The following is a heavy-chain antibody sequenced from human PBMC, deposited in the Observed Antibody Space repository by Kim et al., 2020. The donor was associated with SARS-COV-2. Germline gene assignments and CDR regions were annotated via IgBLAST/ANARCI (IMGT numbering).Heavy chain of an antibody. CDR3: AREGVGAYQLLWGPLDH. Sequence: GGSLRLSCAASGFTFSSYAMHWVRQAPGKGLEWVAVISYDGSNKYYADSVKGRFTISRDNSKNTLYLQMNSLRAEDTAVYYCAREGVGAYQLLWGPLDHWGQGTLVTVSS. CDR1: GFTFSSYA. D-gene: IGHD2-2*01. V-gene: IGHV3-30*04. J-gene: IGHJ5*02. CDR2: ISYDGSNK.